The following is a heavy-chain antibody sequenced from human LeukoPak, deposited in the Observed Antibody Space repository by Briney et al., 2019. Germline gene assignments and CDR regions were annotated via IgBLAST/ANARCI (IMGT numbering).Heavy chain of an antibody. CDR1: TFSFNLYT. J-gene: IGHJ4*02. V-gene: IGHV3-21*01. CDR2: ISSSSSFI. CDR3: ARAPSARLYYFDY. Sequence: GGSLRLSCAASTFSFNLYTMHWVRQAPGKGLEWVSSISSSSSFIYYADSVKGRFTISRDNAKNSLYLQMNSLRAEDTAVYYCARAPSARLYYFDYWGQGTLVTVSS. D-gene: IGHD6-25*01.